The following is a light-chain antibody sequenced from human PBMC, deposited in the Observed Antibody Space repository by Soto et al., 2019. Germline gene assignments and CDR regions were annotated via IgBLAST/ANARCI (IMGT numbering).Light chain of an antibody. Sequence: QSALTQPPSASGSPGQSVTISCTGTRSDVGGYNSVSWYQQHPGKAPKLMIYEVTKRPSGVPDRFSGSKSGNTASLTVSGLQAEDEADYYCSSYAGSNNFVLFGGGTKL. V-gene: IGLV2-8*01. CDR3: SSYAGSNNFVL. CDR1: RSDVGGYNS. J-gene: IGLJ2*01. CDR2: EVT.